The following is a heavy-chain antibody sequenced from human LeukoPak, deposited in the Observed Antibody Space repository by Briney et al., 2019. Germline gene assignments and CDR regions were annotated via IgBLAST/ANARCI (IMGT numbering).Heavy chain of an antibody. CDR3: ARLIPGTTGHRINYFDY. V-gene: IGHV4-4*09. CDR2: ISAGGST. J-gene: IGHJ4*02. D-gene: IGHD1-20*01. CDR1: GDSMSSSY. Sequence: SGTLSLTCTVSGDSMSSSYWNWIRQPPGKGLEWIGYISAGGSTNYNPSLKSRIIISVDMSKTQFSLKLTSVTAADTAIYYCARLIPGTTGHRINYFDYWGRGTLVTVSS.